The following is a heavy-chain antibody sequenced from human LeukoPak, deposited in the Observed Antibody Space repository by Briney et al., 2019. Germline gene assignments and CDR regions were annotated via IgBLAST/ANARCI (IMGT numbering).Heavy chain of an antibody. J-gene: IGHJ4*02. CDR2: IYPSGST. Sequence: SQTLSLTCTVSGGSISSGTYYWSWIRQPAGKGLEWIGRIYPSGSTNYNPSLKSRVTISVDTPKIKFALKLSSVTAADTAVYYCARDKKEDYFDYWGQGTLVTVSS. CDR3: ARDKKEDYFDY. V-gene: IGHV4-61*02. CDR1: GGSISSGTYY.